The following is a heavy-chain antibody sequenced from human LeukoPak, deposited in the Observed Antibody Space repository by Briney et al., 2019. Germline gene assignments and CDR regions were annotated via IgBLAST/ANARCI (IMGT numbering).Heavy chain of an antibody. J-gene: IGHJ4*02. Sequence: GGSLRLSCAASGFTVSSYWMHWVRQAPGKGLVWVSRINSDGSSTSYADSVKGRFTISRDNAKNTLYLQMNSLRAEDTAVYYCASDFWSGYYTPMGVNYWGQGTLVTVSS. V-gene: IGHV3-74*01. CDR1: GFTVSSYW. CDR3: ASDFWSGYYTPMGVNY. D-gene: IGHD3-3*01. CDR2: INSDGSST.